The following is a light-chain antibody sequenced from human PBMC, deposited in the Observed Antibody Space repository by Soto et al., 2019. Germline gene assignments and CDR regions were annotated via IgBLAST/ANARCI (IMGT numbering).Light chain of an antibody. CDR1: SSDVGGYNY. J-gene: IGLJ1*01. CDR2: EVT. CDR3: TSYAGSNNLGV. V-gene: IGLV2-8*01. Sequence: QSVLTQPPSASGSAGQSVTISCTGTSSDVGGYNYVSWYQQHPGKAPKVIIYEVTKRPSGVPDRFSGSKSGNTASLTVSGLQAEDEADYYCTSYAGSNNLGVFGTGTKLTVL.